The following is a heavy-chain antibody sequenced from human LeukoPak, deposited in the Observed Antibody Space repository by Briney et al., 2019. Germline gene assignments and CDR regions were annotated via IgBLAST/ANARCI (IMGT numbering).Heavy chain of an antibody. CDR2: ISSSSSHI. V-gene: IGHV3-21*01. D-gene: IGHD3-22*01. CDR3: AREVNGVDY. Sequence: PGGSLRLPCAASGFTFSSFAMNWVRQAPGKGLEWISSISSSSSHIYYVDSVKGRFTISRDNAKTSLFLQMNSLRAEDTAVYYCAREVNGVDYWGQGTLVTVSS. CDR1: GFTFSSFA. J-gene: IGHJ4*02.